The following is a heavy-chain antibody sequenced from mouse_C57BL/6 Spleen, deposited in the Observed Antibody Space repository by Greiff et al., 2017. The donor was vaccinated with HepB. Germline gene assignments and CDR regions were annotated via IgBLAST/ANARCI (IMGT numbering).Heavy chain of an antibody. Sequence: EVQLQESGGGLVQPKGSLKLSCAASGFSFNTYAMNWVRQAPGKGLEWVARIRSKSNNYATYYADSVKDRFTISRDDSESMLYLQMNNLKTEDTAMYYCVRQCDYSKRGYYFDYWGQGTTLTVSS. V-gene: IGHV10-1*01. CDR3: VRQCDYSKRGYYFDY. J-gene: IGHJ2*01. D-gene: IGHD2-5*01. CDR1: GFSFNTYA. CDR2: IRSKSNNYAT.